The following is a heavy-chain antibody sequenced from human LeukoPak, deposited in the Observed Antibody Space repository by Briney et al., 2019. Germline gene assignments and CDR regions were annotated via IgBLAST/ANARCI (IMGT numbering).Heavy chain of an antibody. Sequence: GGSLRLSCAASGFTVSSNYMGWVRQAPGKGLEWVSFISTSSSHIYYGDSVKGRFTISRDNARNSVSLQMNSLRAEDTAVYYCARQVSGYGSGSFYFDYWGQGMLVTVSS. J-gene: IGHJ4*02. CDR3: ARQVSGYGSGSFYFDY. CDR2: ISTSSSHI. V-gene: IGHV3-21*01. CDR1: GFTVSSNY. D-gene: IGHD3-10*01.